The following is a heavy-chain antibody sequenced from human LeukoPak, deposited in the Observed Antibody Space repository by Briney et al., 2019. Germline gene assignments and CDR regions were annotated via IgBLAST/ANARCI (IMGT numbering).Heavy chain of an antibody. Sequence: GGSLRLSCAASGFTFGSYSMNWVRQAPGKGLEWVSSISSSSSYIYYADSVKGRFTISRDNAKNSLYLQMNSLRAEDTAVYYCARVVTSPPLFVIDYWGQGTLVTVSS. CDR2: ISSSSSYI. J-gene: IGHJ4*02. D-gene: IGHD2-2*01. CDR3: ARVVTSPPLFVIDY. V-gene: IGHV3-21*01. CDR1: GFTFGSYS.